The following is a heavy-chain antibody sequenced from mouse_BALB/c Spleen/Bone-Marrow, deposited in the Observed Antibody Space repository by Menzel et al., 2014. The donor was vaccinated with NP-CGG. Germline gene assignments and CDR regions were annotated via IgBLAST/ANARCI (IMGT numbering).Heavy chain of an antibody. J-gene: IGHJ1*01. V-gene: IGHV6-6*01. CDR2: IRSKANNHAT. CDR1: GFTFSDAW. CDR3: PRDGNYGYFDD. D-gene: IGHD2-1*01. Sequence: EVKLVESGGGLVQPGGSMKLSCAASGFTFSDAWMDWVRQSPEKGLEWVAEIRSKANNHATYYAESVKGRFTISRDDSKGSVYLQMNRLRAEATGIYCGPRDGNYGYFDDWGAGTTVTVPS.